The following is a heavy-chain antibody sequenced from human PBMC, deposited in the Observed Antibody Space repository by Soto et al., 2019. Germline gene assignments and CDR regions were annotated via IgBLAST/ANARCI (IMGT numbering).Heavy chain of an antibody. J-gene: IGHJ5*02. CDR1: GGTFSSFT. D-gene: IGHD4-4*01. CDR3: ARSPPRVERNNYAGGWFDP. CDR2: IIPIYGTA. V-gene: IGHV1-69*01. Sequence: QVPLVQSGAEVKKPGSSVKVSCKASGGTFSSFTISWVRQAPGQGLEWMGGIIPIYGTANYAQKFQGRVTITADASTRTAYMELSSLRSEDTAVYYCARSPPRVERNNYAGGWFDPWGQGTLVTVSS.